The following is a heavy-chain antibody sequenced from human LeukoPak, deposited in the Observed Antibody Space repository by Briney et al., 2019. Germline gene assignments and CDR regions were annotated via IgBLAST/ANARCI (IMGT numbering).Heavy chain of an antibody. CDR2: IYSSGST. J-gene: IGHJ4*02. V-gene: IGHV4-59*08. Sequence: SETLSLTCTVSGGSISTYYWNWIRQPPGQGLEWIGYIYSSGSTNYNPPLKSRVTISVDRSENQFSLNLSSVTAADTAVYYCARHLNSGWYPYFDYWGQGTLVTVSS. CDR3: ARHLNSGWYPYFDY. D-gene: IGHD6-19*01. CDR1: GGSISTYY.